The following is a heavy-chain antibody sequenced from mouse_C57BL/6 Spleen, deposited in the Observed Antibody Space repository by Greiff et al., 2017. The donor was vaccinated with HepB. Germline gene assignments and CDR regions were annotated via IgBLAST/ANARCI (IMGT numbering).Heavy chain of an antibody. CDR2: LYPRSGNT. J-gene: IGHJ3*01. CDR1: GYTFTSYG. Sequence: QVQLQQSGAELARPGASVKLSCKASGYTFTSYGISWVKQRTGQGLEWIGALYPRSGNTYYNEKFKGKATLTADKSSSTAYMELRSLTSEDSAVYFCARCGTSYYYGSPWFAYWGQGTLVTVSA. V-gene: IGHV1-81*01. D-gene: IGHD1-1*01. CDR3: ARCGTSYYYGSPWFAY.